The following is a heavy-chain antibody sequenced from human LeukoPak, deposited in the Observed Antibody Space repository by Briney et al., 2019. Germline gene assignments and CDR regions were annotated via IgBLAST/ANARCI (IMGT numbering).Heavy chain of an antibody. Sequence: ASVKVSCKASGGTFSSYAISWVRQAPGQGLEWMGGIIPIFGTANYAQKFQGRVTITADESTSTAYVELSSLRSEDTAVYYCARALNYYDSSGYQGDFDYWGQGTLVTVSS. CDR1: GGTFSSYA. D-gene: IGHD3-22*01. V-gene: IGHV1-69*01. J-gene: IGHJ4*02. CDR3: ARALNYYDSSGYQGDFDY. CDR2: IIPIFGTA.